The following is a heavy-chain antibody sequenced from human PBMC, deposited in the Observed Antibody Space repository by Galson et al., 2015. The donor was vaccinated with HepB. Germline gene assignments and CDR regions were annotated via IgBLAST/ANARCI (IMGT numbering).Heavy chain of an antibody. CDR3: ARGRTMPLFDP. Sequence: SLRLSCAASGFTFSSYWMSWVRQAPGKGLEWVANIKEDGSEKYHVDSVKGRFTISRDNAKSSLYLQMSSLRAEDTAVYFCARGRTMPLFDPWGQGTLVTVSS. J-gene: IGHJ5*02. D-gene: IGHD2-2*01. V-gene: IGHV3-7*03. CDR1: GFTFSSYW. CDR2: IKEDGSEK.